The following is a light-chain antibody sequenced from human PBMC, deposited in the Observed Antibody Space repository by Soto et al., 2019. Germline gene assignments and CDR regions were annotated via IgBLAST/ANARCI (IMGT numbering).Light chain of an antibody. J-gene: IGLJ3*02. CDR1: SSNIGSNS. CDR2: SHN. CDR3: AAWDDSLTGWV. V-gene: IGLV1-44*01. Sequence: QSVLTQPPSASGTPGQRVTISCSGSSSNIGSNSVNWYQQLPGTAPKLLIYSHNQGTSGVPDRFSGSKSGTSASLAISGLQSEDEADYYCAAWDDSLTGWVFGGGTKLTVL.